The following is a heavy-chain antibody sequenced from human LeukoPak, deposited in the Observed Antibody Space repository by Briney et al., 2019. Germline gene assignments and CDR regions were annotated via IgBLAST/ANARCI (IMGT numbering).Heavy chain of an antibody. CDR1: GGSIRSSNYC. J-gene: IGHJ4*02. V-gene: IGHV4-39*01. CDR3: VRHSADHTSFDH. Sequence: SETLSLTCAVSGGSIRSSNYCWGWIRQPPGKWLEWMGSLFYSGNTYYNPSLKSRVTISVDTSKNQLSLKVRSVTATDTAVYSCVRHSADHTSFDHWGQGTLVTVSS. CDR2: LFYSGNT.